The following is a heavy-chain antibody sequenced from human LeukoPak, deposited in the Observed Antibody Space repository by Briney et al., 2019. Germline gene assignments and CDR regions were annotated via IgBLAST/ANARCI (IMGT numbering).Heavy chain of an antibody. Sequence: ASVKVSCKASGYTFTSYYMHWVRQAPGQGLEGMGIINPSGGSTSYAQKLQGRVTMSRDTYKSTVYMELRSLRSEDTAVYYCARFSSSWEHDAFDIWGQGTMVTVSS. CDR1: GYTFTSYY. D-gene: IGHD6-13*01. CDR2: INPSGGST. J-gene: IGHJ3*02. CDR3: ARFSSSWEHDAFDI. V-gene: IGHV1-46*01.